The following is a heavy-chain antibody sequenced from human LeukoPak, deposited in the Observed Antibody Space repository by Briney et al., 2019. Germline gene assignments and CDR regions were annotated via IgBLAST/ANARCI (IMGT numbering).Heavy chain of an antibody. V-gene: IGHV3-23*01. D-gene: IGHD2-15*01. J-gene: IGHJ6*03. CDR3: ARDRSCTGGSCYMDV. CDR2: ISGSGDNT. Sequence: GGSLRLSCAASGFTFSTYAMSWVRQAPGKGLEWVSGISGSGDNTNYADSVKGRFTISRDNSKNTLSLQMSSLRVEDTAVYYCARDRSCTGGSCYMDVWGKGTTVTVSS. CDR1: GFTFSTYA.